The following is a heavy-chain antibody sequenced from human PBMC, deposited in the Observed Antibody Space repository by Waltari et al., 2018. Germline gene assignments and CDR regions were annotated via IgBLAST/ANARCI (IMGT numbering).Heavy chain of an antibody. V-gene: IGHV4-38-2*01. CDR1: GYSISRGYY. Sequence: QVQLQESGPGLVKPSETLSLTCAVSGYSISRGYYWGWIRPPPGKGLEWIGSIYHSGSTYYNPSLKSRVTISVDTSKNQFSLKLSSVTAADTAVYYCARRIAMVQGVITINYFDYWGQGTLVTVSS. CDR2: IYHSGST. CDR3: ARRIAMVQGVITINYFDY. J-gene: IGHJ4*02. D-gene: IGHD3-10*01.